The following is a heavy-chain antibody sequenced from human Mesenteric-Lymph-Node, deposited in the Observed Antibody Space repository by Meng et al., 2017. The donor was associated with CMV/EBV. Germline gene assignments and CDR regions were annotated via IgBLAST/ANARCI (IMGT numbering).Heavy chain of an antibody. Sequence: GGSLRLSCAASGFTVSSNYMSWVRQAPGKGLDWVSVIYSGGSTYYADSVKGRFTISRDNSKNMLYLQMNSLRAEDTAVYYCARGRSGSYYDYWGQGTLVTVSS. CDR3: ARGRSGSYYDY. V-gene: IGHV3-66*02. CDR2: IYSGGST. CDR1: GFTVSSNY. J-gene: IGHJ4*02. D-gene: IGHD1-26*01.